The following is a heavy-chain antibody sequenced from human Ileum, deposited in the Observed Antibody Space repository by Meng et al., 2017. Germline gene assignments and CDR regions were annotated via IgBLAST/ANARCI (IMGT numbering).Heavy chain of an antibody. J-gene: IGHJ4*02. V-gene: IGHV4-61*01. CDR3: ARFYGSGTFEVHDY. CDR1: GGSVSSASYY. CDR2: IHYSGSR. D-gene: IGHD3-10*01. Sequence: VQLRASGPGLVRPSETLFLTCNVSGGSVSSASYYWSWIRQPPGKGLEWIGLIHYSGSRNYNPSLKSRVTMSVDTSKNQVSLRLTSVTAADTAVYYCARFYGSGTFEVHDYWGQGTLVTVSS.